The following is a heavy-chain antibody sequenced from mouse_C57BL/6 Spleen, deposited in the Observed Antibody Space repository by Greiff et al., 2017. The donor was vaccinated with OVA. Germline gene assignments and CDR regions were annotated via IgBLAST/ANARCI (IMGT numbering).Heavy chain of an antibody. J-gene: IGHJ3*01. Sequence: QVQLQQPGAELVMPGASVKLSCKASGYTFTSYWMHWVKQRPGQGLEWIGEIDPSDSYTNYNQKFKGKSTLTVDKSSSTAYMQLSSLTSEDSAVYYCARSSYDYDRFAYWGQGTLVTVSA. D-gene: IGHD2-4*01. CDR2: IDPSDSYT. V-gene: IGHV1-69*01. CDR1: GYTFTSYW. CDR3: ARSSYDYDRFAY.